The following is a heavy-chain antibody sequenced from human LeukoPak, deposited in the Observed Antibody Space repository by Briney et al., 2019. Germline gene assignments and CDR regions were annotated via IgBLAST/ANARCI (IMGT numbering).Heavy chain of an antibody. CDR1: GFTFTTYW. D-gene: IGHD4-17*01. Sequence: PGGSLRLSCAASGFTFTTYWMNWVRQAPGKGLEWVALINPDGSQIIYEDSVKGRFTLYRDNAENSLYLQMNTLRAEDTAVYYCARDLGYGALDPWGQGTLVTDSS. J-gene: IGHJ5*02. CDR2: INPDGSQI. V-gene: IGHV3-7*01. CDR3: ARDLGYGALDP.